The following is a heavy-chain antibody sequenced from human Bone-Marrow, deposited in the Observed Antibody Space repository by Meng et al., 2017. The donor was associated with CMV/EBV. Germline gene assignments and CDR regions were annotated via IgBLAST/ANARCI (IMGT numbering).Heavy chain of an antibody. Sequence: SETLSLTCTVSGGSISSGGYYWSWIRQHPGKGLEWIGYIYYSGSTNYNPSLKSRVTISVDTSKNQFSLKLSSVTAADTAVYYCARGSLDFWSGFYAYWGQGTLVTVSS. V-gene: IGHV4-61*08. CDR1: GGSISSGGYY. D-gene: IGHD3-3*01. J-gene: IGHJ4*02. CDR3: ARGSLDFWSGFYAY. CDR2: IYYSGST.